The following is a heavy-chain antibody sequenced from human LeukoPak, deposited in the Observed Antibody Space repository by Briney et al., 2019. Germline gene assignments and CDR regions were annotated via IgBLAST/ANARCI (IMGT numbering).Heavy chain of an antibody. Sequence: PSETLSLTCTVSGGSISSGDYYWSWIRQPPGKGLEWIGYIYYSGSTYYNPSLRSRVTISVDTSKNQFSLKLSSVTAADTAVYYCARATREGIAAADGWFDPWGQGTLVTVSS. J-gene: IGHJ5*02. CDR1: GGSISSGDYY. D-gene: IGHD6-13*01. V-gene: IGHV4-30-4*01. CDR3: ARATREGIAAADGWFDP. CDR2: IYYSGST.